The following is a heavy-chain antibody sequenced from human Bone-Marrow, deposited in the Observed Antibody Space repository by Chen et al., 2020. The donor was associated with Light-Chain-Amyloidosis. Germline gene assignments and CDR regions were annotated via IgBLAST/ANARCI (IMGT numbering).Heavy chain of an antibody. V-gene: IGHV4-4*07. Sequence: QVQLQESGPGLVKPSETLSLTCTVSGGSISSYYWSWIRQPAGKGLEWIGRIYTSGSTNYNPSLKSRVTMSVDTSKNQFSLKLSSVTAAYTAVYYCARSSSSWYEEYYYYYYYMDVWGKGTTVTVSS. CDR1: GGSISSYY. J-gene: IGHJ6*03. CDR3: ARSSSSWYEEYYYYYYYMDV. CDR2: IYTSGST. D-gene: IGHD6-13*01.